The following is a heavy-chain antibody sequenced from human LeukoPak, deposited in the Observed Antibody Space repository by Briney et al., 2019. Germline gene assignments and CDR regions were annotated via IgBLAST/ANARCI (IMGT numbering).Heavy chain of an antibody. CDR1: GFTFDDYA. V-gene: IGHV3-9*01. J-gene: IGHJ4*02. CDR2: ISWNSGSI. Sequence: GGSLRLSCAASGFTFDDYAMHWVRQAPGKGLEWVSGISWNSGSIGYADSVKGRFTISRDNAKNSLYLQMNSLRAEDTALYYCATVIIVVVTAIIPLAYWGQGTPVTVSS. CDR3: ATVIIVVVTAIIPLAY. D-gene: IGHD2-21*02.